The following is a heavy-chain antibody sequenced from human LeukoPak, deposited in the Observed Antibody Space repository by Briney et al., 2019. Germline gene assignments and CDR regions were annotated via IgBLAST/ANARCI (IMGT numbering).Heavy chain of an antibody. CDR1: GFTFTNYW. CDR2: INPDGSTT. Sequence: GGSLRLSCAASGFTFTNYWMFWVRQAPGKGLVWVSGINPDGSTTTYADSVKGRFTVSRENAKSTLYLHMNILRVEDTAVYYCAKDRTSMVTTGLDYWGQGTLVTVSS. V-gene: IGHV3-74*01. D-gene: IGHD4-17*01. CDR3: AKDRTSMVTTGLDY. J-gene: IGHJ4*02.